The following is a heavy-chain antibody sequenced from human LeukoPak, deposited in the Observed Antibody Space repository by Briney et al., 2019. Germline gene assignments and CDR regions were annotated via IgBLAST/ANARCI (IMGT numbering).Heavy chain of an antibody. CDR1: GFTFSSYS. V-gene: IGHV3-21*01. Sequence: PGGSLRLSCAASGFTFSSYSMNWVRQAPGKGLEWVSSISSSSSYIYYADSVKGRFTISRDNAKNSLYLQMNSLRAEDTAVYYCARATGYYYDSSGYYGDAFDIWGQGTIVTVSS. J-gene: IGHJ3*02. CDR2: ISSSSSYI. CDR3: ARATGYYYDSSGYYGDAFDI. D-gene: IGHD3-22*01.